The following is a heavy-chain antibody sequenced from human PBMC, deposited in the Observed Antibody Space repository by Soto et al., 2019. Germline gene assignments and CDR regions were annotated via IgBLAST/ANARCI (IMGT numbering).Heavy chain of an antibody. J-gene: IGHJ4*02. Sequence: ASVKVSCKASGYTFTSYFMHWVRQAPGQGLEWMGIINPSGGSTSYAQKFQGRVTMTRDTSTSTVYMELSSLRSEDTAVYYCAREDSGYSSTWYTNYWGQGTLVTVSS. CDR2: INPSGGST. V-gene: IGHV1-46*01. CDR3: AREDSGYSSTWYTNY. CDR1: GYTFTSYF. D-gene: IGHD6-13*01.